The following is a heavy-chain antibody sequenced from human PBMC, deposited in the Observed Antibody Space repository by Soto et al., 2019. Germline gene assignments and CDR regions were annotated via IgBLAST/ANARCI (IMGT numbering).Heavy chain of an antibody. J-gene: IGHJ5*02. CDR2: ITGGNGGST. V-gene: IGHV3-23*01. CDR1: GFSFSSYG. CDR3: EVALVRGHNMWFDP. Sequence: EVQLLESGGGLVQPGGSLRLSCVASGFSFSSYGMSWVRQAPGRGLEWVSAITGGNGGSTYYADSVKGRFTVSRDASKNTLYLQMNSLRAEDTALYYCEVALVRGHNMWFDPWGQGTLVTVSS. D-gene: IGHD3-10*01.